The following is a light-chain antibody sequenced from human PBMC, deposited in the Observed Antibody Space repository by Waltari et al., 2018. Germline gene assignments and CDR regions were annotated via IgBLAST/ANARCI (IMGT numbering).Light chain of an antibody. CDR2: RSD. J-gene: IGLJ3*02. Sequence: QSVLTQPPSASGTPGQRIPLSCSGSASNIGGHLVNWYQQFPGKAPKPLIYRSDLRPSGVPDRFSGSKSGTSASLAISGLQSEDEADYFCASWDDSLNGHWVFGGGTKVTVL. V-gene: IGLV1-44*01. CDR1: ASNIGGHL. CDR3: ASWDDSLNGHWV.